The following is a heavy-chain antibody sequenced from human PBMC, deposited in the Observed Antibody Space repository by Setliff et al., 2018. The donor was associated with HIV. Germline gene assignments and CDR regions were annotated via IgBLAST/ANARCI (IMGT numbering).Heavy chain of an antibody. CDR2: ISSSSSYI. D-gene: IGHD3-22*01. CDR3: ARGSNYYDSSGYS. V-gene: IGHV3-21*01. J-gene: IGHJ4*02. Sequence: GGSLRLSCAGSGFTFNTCAMNWVRQAPGKGLEWVSSISSSSSYIYYADSVKGRFTISRDNAKNSLYLQMNSLRAEDTAVYYCARGSNYYDSSGYSWGQGTLVTVSS. CDR1: GFTFNTCA.